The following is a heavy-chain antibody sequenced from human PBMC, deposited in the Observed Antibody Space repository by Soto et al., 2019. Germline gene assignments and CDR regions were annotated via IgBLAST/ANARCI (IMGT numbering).Heavy chain of an antibody. V-gene: IGHV4-39*01. CDR3: ARCIFYYMDV. CDR2: IYYSGST. J-gene: IGHJ6*03. D-gene: IGHD2-8*01. CDR1: GGSISSSSYF. Sequence: QLQLQESGPGLVKPSETLSLTCTVSGGSISSSSYFWGWIRQPPGKGLEWIGSIYYSGSTYYNPSLKSRVTISVDTSKNQFSLKLSSVTAADTAVYYCARCIFYYMDVWGKGTTVTVSS.